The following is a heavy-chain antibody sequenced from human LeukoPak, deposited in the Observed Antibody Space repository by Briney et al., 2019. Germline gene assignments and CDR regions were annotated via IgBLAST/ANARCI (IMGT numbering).Heavy chain of an antibody. Sequence: VGSLRLSCAASGFTFSSYGMQWVRQAPGKRLEWVAVLWFDGSQKYHADSVKGRFTISRDNSRNTLYLQMDSLRAEDTAVYYCARWGTSSLDYWGQGTLVTVSS. CDR1: GFTFSSYG. J-gene: IGHJ4*02. D-gene: IGHD6-6*01. V-gene: IGHV3-33*01. CDR3: ARWGTSSLDY. CDR2: LWFDGSQK.